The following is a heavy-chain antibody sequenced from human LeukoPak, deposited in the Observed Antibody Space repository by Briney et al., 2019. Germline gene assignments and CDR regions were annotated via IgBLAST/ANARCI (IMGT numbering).Heavy chain of an antibody. V-gene: IGHV1-69*05. CDR3: ARGLRFSDPAGCFDL. CDR1: GGTFSSYA. Sequence: SVKVSCKASGGTFSSYAISWVRQAPGQGLEWMGGIIPIFGTANYAQKFQGRVTITTDESTSTAYMELSSLRSEDTAVYYCARGLRFSDPAGCFDLWGRGTLVTVSS. D-gene: IGHD3-3*01. J-gene: IGHJ2*01. CDR2: IIPIFGTA.